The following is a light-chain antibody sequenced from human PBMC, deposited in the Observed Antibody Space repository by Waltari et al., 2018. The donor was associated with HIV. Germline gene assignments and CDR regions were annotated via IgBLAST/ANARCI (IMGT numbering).Light chain of an antibody. CDR3: SSYTVSGTRV. J-gene: IGLJ3*02. CDR1: SSDVGLYDL. V-gene: IGLV2-14*01. CDR2: GVS. Sequence: QPALTHPASVSGSPGQSITLPCTGTSSDVGLYDLVSWYRHQPGKAPQLLMCGVSNRPSGICSRCFGFKSASQTAGLTVSELRAEDEGDYYCSSYTVSGTRVFGGGTKLTVL.